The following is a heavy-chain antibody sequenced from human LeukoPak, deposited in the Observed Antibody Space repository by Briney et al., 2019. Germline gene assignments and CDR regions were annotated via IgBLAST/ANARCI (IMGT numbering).Heavy chain of an antibody. CDR1: GLTFSNYA. J-gene: IGHJ3*02. Sequence: GGSLRLSCAAYGLTFSNYAMHWVRQAPGEGLEWVSSISSSTKYIYYADSLKGRFTISRDNAKNSLYLQMNSLRAEDTAVYYCARDGGWDYDTSSYYLHAFDIWGQGTMVTVSS. CDR3: ARDGGWDYDTSSYYLHAFDI. D-gene: IGHD3-22*01. V-gene: IGHV3-21*01. CDR2: ISSSTKYI.